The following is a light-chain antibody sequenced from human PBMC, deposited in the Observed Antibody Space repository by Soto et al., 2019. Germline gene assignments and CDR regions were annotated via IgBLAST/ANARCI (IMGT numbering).Light chain of an antibody. CDR2: EVR. J-gene: IGLJ2*01. CDR3: SAYTPRSTLV. V-gene: IGLV2-14*01. CDR1: MRDVGAYNL. Sequence: QSALTQPASVSGSAGQSITISCSGTMRDVGAYNLVSWYQQHPGTAPKLIIYEVRNRPSGISSRFSGSRSGNTASLTISGPQLEDGGDYYGSAYTPRSTLVFGGGTKVTVL.